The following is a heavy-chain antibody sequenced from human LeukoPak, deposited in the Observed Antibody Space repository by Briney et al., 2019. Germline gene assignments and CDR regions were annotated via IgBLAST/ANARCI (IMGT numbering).Heavy chain of an antibody. Sequence: GGPLRLSCAASGFTFSNSAMSWVRQAPGKGLEWVSTLSGSGITTYYADSVKGRFTTSRDNSKNTLYLQMNSLRAEDTAVYYCAKGIYSSGWSYFDYWGHGTLVTVSS. CDR1: GFTFSNSA. J-gene: IGHJ4*01. D-gene: IGHD6-19*01. CDR3: AKGIYSSGWSYFDY. V-gene: IGHV3-23*01. CDR2: LSGSGITT.